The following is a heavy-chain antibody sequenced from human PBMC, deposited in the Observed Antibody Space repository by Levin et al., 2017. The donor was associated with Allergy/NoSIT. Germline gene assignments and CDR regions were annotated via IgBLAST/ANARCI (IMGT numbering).Heavy chain of an antibody. CDR2: ISSSSSYI. D-gene: IGHD2-15*01. J-gene: IGHJ6*02. CDR3: ADSRRYCSGGSCYHGMDV. CDR1: GFTFSSYS. V-gene: IGHV3-21*01. Sequence: PGGSLRLSCAASGFTFSSYSMNWVRQAPGKGLEWVSSISSSSSYIYYADSVKGRFTISRDNAKNSLYLQMNSLRAEDTAVYYCADSRRYCSGGSCYHGMDVWGQGTTVTVSS.